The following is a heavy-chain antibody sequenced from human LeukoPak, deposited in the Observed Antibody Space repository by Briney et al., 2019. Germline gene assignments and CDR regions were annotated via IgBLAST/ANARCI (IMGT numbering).Heavy chain of an antibody. D-gene: IGHD2-2*01. J-gene: IGHJ4*02. V-gene: IGHV1-2*02. CDR3: ARGIGGIVVVPAASSFDY. CDR2: INPNSGGT. Sequence: GASVKVSCKASGYTFTSYGISWVRQAPGQGLEWMGWINPNSGGTNYAQKFQGRVTMTRDTSISTAYMELSRLRSDDTAVYYCARGIGGIVVVPAASSFDYWGQGTLVTVSS. CDR1: GYTFTSYG.